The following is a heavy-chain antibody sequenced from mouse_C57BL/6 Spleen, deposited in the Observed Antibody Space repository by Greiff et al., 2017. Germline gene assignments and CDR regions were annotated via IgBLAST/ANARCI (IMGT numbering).Heavy chain of an antibody. V-gene: IGHV1-26*01. D-gene: IGHD1-1*01. CDR2: INPNNGGT. Sequence: EVQLQQSGPELVKPGASVKISCKASGYTFTDYYMNWVKQSHGKSLEWIGDINPNNGGTSYNQKFKGKATLTVDKSSSTAYMELRSLTSEDSAVYYCARFPYGSSIDYWGQGTTLTVSS. J-gene: IGHJ2*01. CDR1: GYTFTDYY. CDR3: ARFPYGSSIDY.